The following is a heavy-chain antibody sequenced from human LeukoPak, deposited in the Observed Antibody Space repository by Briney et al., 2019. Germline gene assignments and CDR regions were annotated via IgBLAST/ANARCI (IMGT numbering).Heavy chain of an antibody. J-gene: IGHJ4*01. CDR3: ARGERSSGIFFFEY. V-gene: IGHV4-59*01. Sequence: SETLSLTCTVSGGSISSYYWSWIRQPPGKGLEWIGYIYYSGSTNYNPSLKSRVTISVDTSKNQFSLKLSSVTAADTAVYYCARGERSSGIFFFEYLGQGTLVNGFS. CDR2: IYYSGST. CDR1: GGSISSYY. D-gene: IGHD6-6*01.